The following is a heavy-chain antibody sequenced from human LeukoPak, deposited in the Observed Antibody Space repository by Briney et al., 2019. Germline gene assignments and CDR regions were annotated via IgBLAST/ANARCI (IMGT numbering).Heavy chain of an antibody. CDR1: GYTFTSYY. CDR2: INPSGGGT. CDR3: ARGPPILRYFDWLFPYFDY. D-gene: IGHD3-9*01. V-gene: IGHV1-46*01. J-gene: IGHJ4*02. Sequence: ASVKVSCKAAGYTFTSYYMHWVRQAPGQRLEWMGIINPSGGGTRYAQKFQGRVTMTRDTSTSTVYMDLSSLRSEDTAVYYCARGPPILRYFDWLFPYFDYWGQGTLVTVSS.